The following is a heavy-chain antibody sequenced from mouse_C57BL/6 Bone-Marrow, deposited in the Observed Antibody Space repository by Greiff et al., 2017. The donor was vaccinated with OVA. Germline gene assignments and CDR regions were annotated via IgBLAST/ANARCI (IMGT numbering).Heavy chain of an antibody. CDR1: GFTFSDYY. CDR3: ARHGYYYGSSPWYLDV. Sequence: EVQLQESGGGLVQPGGSLKLSCAASGFTFSDYYMYWVRQTPEKRLEWVAYISNGGGSIYYPDTVKGRFTISRDNAKNTLYLQVSRLKSEDTAMYYCARHGYYYGSSPWYLDVWGTGTAVTVSS. D-gene: IGHD1-1*01. V-gene: IGHV5-12*01. CDR2: ISNGGGSI. J-gene: IGHJ1*03.